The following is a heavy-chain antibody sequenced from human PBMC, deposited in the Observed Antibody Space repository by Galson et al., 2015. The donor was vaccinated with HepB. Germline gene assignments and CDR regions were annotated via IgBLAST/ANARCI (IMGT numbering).Heavy chain of an antibody. CDR2: ISYGGNIK. D-gene: IGHD2-8*01. J-gene: IGHJ4*02. CDR1: GFTFSDYA. CDR3: AREGGCTNGVCYGSDS. Sequence: SLRLSCAASGFTFSDYAMHWVRQAPGKGLEWVAIISYGGNIKYFADSVKGRFTISRDDSKNTLYLQMDSLRPEDTAVYYCAREGGCTNGVCYGSDSWGQGTLVTVSS. V-gene: IGHV3-30-3*01.